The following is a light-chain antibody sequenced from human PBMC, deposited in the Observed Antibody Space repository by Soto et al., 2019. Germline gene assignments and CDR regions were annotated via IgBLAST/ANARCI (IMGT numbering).Light chain of an antibody. CDR2: DVG. V-gene: IGLV2-14*03. CDR3: NSYRNTAARYV. CDR1: SSDVGGYNY. J-gene: IGLJ1*01. Sequence: QSVLTQPASVSWSPGQSITISCTGTSSDVGGYNYVSWYQHRPGEVPKLIIYDVGNRPSGISDRFSGSKSGNTASLTISGLRAEDEADYYCNSYRNTAARYVFGTGTKVTV.